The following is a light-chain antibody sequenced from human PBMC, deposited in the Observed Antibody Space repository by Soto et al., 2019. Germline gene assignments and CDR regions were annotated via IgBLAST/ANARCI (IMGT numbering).Light chain of an antibody. CDR3: QQYNNWPRT. CDR1: QSVSSY. Sequence: EIVLTQSPANLSLSPGERATLSCRASQSVSSYLAWYQQKPGQAPRLIIYGASTRATGVPARFSGSGSGTEFTLTISSLQSEDFAVYYCQQYNNWPRTFGQGTKVDIK. CDR2: GAS. V-gene: IGKV3D-15*01. J-gene: IGKJ1*01.